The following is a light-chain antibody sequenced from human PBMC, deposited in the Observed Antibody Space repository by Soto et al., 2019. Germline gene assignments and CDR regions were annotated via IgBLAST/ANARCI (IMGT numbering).Light chain of an antibody. CDR3: QQYYTYPQVT. Sequence: AIRMTQSPSSFSASTGDRVTITCRASQGISSYLAWYQQKPGKAPKLLIYAASTLQSGVPSRFSGSGSGTDFTLTISCLQSEDFATYYFQQYYTYPQVTFGGGTKMEIK. CDR2: AAS. V-gene: IGKV1-8*01. CDR1: QGISSY. J-gene: IGKJ4*01.